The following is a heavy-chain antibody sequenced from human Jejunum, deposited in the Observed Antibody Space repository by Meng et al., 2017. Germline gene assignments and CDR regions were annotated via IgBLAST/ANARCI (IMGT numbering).Heavy chain of an antibody. D-gene: IGHD6-13*01. CDR2: IYISGST. CDR1: GDSISSYY. Sequence: SETLSLTCTVSGDSISSYYWSWIRQPAGKGLEWIGRIYISGSTNYNPSLKSRVTMSVDTSKNHFSLKLSSVTAADTAVYYCARESDSSSWLDDWVQGTLVTVSS. V-gene: IGHV4-4*07. CDR3: ARESDSSSWLDD. J-gene: IGHJ4*02.